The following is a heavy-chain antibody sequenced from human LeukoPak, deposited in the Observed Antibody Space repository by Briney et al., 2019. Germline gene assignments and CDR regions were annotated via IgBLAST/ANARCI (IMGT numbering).Heavy chain of an antibody. D-gene: IGHD2/OR15-2a*01. J-gene: IGHJ5*02. Sequence: PGGSLRLSCAASRFTFSDYWMSWVRQAPGKGLEWVANIQQDGTEKYYVDSVKGRFTISRDNAKNSLYLQMKSLRAEDTAVYYCARGKTSQNIVTRKTYNWFDPWGQGTLVTVSS. CDR2: IQQDGTEK. V-gene: IGHV3-7*01. CDR3: ARGKTSQNIVTRKTYNWFDP. CDR1: RFTFSDYW.